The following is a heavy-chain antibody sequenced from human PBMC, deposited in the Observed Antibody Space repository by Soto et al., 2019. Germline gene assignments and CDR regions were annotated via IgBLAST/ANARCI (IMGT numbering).Heavy chain of an antibody. CDR2: MYSDGRT. CDR1: GFIVSDDY. Sequence: EVQLEESGGDLVQPGGSLRLSCAASGFIVSDDYMTWVRQAPGKGLEWVSVMYSDGRTYYADSVKGRFTISRDNSKNTMYLQMNSRRAEDTALYYCARSGSGWYNFDYWGQGTQVTVSS. V-gene: IGHV3-66*01. J-gene: IGHJ4*02. D-gene: IGHD6-19*01. CDR3: ARSGSGWYNFDY.